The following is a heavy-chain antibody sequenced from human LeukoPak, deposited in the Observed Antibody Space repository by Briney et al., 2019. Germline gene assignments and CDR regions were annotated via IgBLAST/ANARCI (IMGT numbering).Heavy chain of an antibody. CDR1: GYTFMSYG. CDR2: ISAYDGNT. D-gene: IGHD5-18*01. CDR3: TRDDGYSYRKGVDRFDY. J-gene: IGHJ4*02. Sequence: ASVKVSCKASGYTFMSYGISWVRQAPGQGLEWMGWISAYDGNTNYVQKFQGRVTVTVDTSTNSAYMDLRSLRSDDTAVYYCTRDDGYSYRKGVDRFDYWGQGTLVTVSS. V-gene: IGHV1-18*01.